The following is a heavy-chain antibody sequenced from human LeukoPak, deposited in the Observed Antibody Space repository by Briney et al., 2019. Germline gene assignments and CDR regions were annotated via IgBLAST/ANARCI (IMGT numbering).Heavy chain of an antibody. D-gene: IGHD2-2*01. CDR1: GYTFTSYF. V-gene: IGHV1-46*01. J-gene: IGHJ4*02. Sequence: ASVKVSCKASGYTFTSYFVHWVRLVPGQGLEWMGTFYTGAGTSSYTSSFQGRVTMTRDTSTSTVYMELSSLTSEDTAVYYCAREGPATYHFDAWGQGTPVTVSA. CDR3: AREGPATYHFDA. CDR2: FYTGAGTS.